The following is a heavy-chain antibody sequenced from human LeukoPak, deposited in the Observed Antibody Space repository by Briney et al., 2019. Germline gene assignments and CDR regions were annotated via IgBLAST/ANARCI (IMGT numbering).Heavy chain of an antibody. CDR1: GDSISSYY. D-gene: IGHD6-19*01. CDR3: ARRHSVDAFDI. CDR2: IYYSGST. V-gene: IGHV4-59*12. Sequence: PSETLSLTCTVSGDSISSYYWSWIRQPPGKGLEWIGYIYYSGSTYYNPSLKSRVTISVDTSKNQFSLKLSSVTAADTAVYYCARRHSVDAFDIWGQGTMVTVSS. J-gene: IGHJ3*02.